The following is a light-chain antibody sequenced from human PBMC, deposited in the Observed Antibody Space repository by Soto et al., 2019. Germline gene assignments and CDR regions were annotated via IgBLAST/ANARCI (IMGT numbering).Light chain of an antibody. Sequence: EIVLTQSPATLSLSPGDRATLSCRASQSIRSYLAWYQQKPGQAPRLLIYDASNRATGIPARFSGSGSGTVFTLTISSLQPEDFAVYYCQQRSNWPPMYTFGQGTKLEIK. CDR1: QSIRSY. V-gene: IGKV3-11*01. J-gene: IGKJ2*01. CDR3: QQRSNWPPMYT. CDR2: DAS.